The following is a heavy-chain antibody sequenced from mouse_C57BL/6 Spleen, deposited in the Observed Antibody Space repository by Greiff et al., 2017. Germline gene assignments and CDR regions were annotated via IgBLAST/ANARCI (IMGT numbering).Heavy chain of an antibody. J-gene: IGHJ2*01. CDR3: ARHEERGGYYGSRLDY. CDR1: GYTFTEYT. V-gene: IGHV1-62-2*01. D-gene: IGHD1-1*01. Sequence: VKLQQSGAELVKPGASVKLSCKASGYTFTEYTIHWVKQRSGQGLEWIGWFYPGSGSIKYNEKFKDKATLTADKSSSTVYMELSRVTSEDSAVYCCARHEERGGYYGSRLDYWGQGTTLTVSS. CDR2: FYPGSGSI.